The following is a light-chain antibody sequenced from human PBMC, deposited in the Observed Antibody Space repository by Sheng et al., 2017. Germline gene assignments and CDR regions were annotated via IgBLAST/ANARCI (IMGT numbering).Light chain of an antibody. CDR1: SLRSYY. CDR3: GSRDSSGNHVL. J-gene: IGLJ2*01. V-gene: IGLV3-19*01. Sequence: SSELTQDPAVSVALEQTVRITCQGDSLRSYYASWYRQKPGQAPILVIYDKNNRPSGIPDRFSGSRSGNTASLTITGAQAEDEADYYCGSRDSSGNHVLFGGGTKLTVL. CDR2: DKN.